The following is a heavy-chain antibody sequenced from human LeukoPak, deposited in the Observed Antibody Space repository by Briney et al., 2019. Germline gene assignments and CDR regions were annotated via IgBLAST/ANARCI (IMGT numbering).Heavy chain of an antibody. CDR1: GFTFSGYA. CDR2: IFGSGSNT. CDR3: AKIDWSSGF. J-gene: IGHJ4*02. Sequence: GGSLRLSCAASGFTFSGYAMSWVRQAPGKGLEWVSTIFGSGSNTYYADSVKGRFIISRDNSKNTLYLQMDPLRAEDTAVYFCAKIDWSSGFWGQGTLVAVSP. V-gene: IGHV3-23*05. D-gene: IGHD3-9*01.